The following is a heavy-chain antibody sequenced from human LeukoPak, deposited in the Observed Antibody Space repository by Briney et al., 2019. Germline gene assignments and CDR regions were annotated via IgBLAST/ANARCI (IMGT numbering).Heavy chain of an antibody. V-gene: IGHV4-34*01. D-gene: IGHD4-23*01. Sequence: PSETLSLTCAVYGGSFSGYYCSWIRQPPGKGLEWIGEINHSGSTNYNPSLKRRVTIPVDTSKDQFSRKLSSVTAADTAVYYRARRIYGGIPDYFDYWGQGTLVTVSS. CDR2: INHSGST. CDR3: ARRIYGGIPDYFDY. CDR1: GGSFSGYY. J-gene: IGHJ4*02.